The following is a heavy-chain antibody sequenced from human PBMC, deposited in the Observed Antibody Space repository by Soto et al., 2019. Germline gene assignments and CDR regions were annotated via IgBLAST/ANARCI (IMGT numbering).Heavy chain of an antibody. D-gene: IGHD6-19*01. J-gene: IGHJ4*02. CDR3: AIDGSTYSSGWYKYFGH. CDR2: ISYDGSHK. Sequence: QVQLVESGGGVVQPGRSLRLSCAGSVFTFSTFAMHWVRQAPGKGLEWVAVISYDGSHKDYADSVKGRFTISRDESKNTMYLQMDSLRADDTAVYFCAIDGSTYSSGWYKYFGHWGQGTLVTVSS. CDR1: VFTFSTFA. V-gene: IGHV3-30*03.